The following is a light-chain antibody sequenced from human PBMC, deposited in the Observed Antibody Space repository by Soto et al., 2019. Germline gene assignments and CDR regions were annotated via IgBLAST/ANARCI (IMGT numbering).Light chain of an antibody. CDR1: QSVGGD. CDR2: GAS. V-gene: IGKV3-15*01. Sequence: IVMTQSPATLSVSPGERATLSCRASQSVGGDLAWYQRKPGQAPRPLIYGASSRAPGIPARFSGSGSGTEFTLTISSLQSEDIAVYYCQQYENWPQLTFGGGTKVDIK. CDR3: QQYENWPQLT. J-gene: IGKJ4*01.